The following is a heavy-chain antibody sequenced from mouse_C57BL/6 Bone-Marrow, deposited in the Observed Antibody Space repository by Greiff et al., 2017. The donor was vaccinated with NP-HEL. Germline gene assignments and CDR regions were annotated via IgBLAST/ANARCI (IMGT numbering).Heavy chain of an antibody. J-gene: IGHJ3*01. CDR1: GYTFTNYG. V-gene: IGHV1-81*01. D-gene: IGHD1-1*01. Sequence: VKLQESGAELARPGASVKLSCKASGYTFTNYGISWVKQRTGQGLEWIGEIYPRSGSTYYNEKFKGKATLTADKSSSTAYMELRSLTSEDSAVYFCARYYYGSRGWFAYWGQGTLVTVSA. CDR2: IYPRSGST. CDR3: ARYYYGSRGWFAY.